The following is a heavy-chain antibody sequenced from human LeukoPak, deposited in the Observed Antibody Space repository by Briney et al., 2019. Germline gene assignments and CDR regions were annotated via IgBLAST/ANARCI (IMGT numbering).Heavy chain of an antibody. CDR1: GGSISSSSYY. D-gene: IGHD3-16*01. V-gene: IGHV4-39*01. CDR3: ATTGRNYDYVWGSFYY. CDR2: INYRGNT. Sequence: PSETLSLTCTVSGGSISSSSYYWGWIRQPPGKGLDWIGIINYRGNTYYNPSLKSRVTISVNTSKNQFSLKLSSVTAADTAVYYCATTGRNYDYVWGSFYYWGQGTLVTVSS. J-gene: IGHJ4*02.